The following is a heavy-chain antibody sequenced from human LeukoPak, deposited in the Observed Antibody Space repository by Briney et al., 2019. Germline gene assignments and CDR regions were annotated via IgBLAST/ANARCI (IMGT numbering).Heavy chain of an antibody. J-gene: IGHJ6*03. Sequence: PSETLSLTCTVSGGSISSGGYFWSWIRQHPGKGLEWIGNIYYSGSTYYNPSLKSRFTISVNTSKNQFSLKLSSVTAADTAVYYCARGGNDFWSGYYSNGYYYYMDVWGKGTTVTVSS. D-gene: IGHD3-3*01. CDR2: IYYSGST. CDR3: ARGGNDFWSGYYSNGYYYYMDV. V-gene: IGHV4-31*03. CDR1: GGSISSGGYF.